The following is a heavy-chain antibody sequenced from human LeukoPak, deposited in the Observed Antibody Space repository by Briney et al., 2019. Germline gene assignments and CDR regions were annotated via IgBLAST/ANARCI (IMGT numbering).Heavy chain of an antibody. CDR3: ARAPPDEAWQGAFDI. CDR1: GGSVSSGTYY. V-gene: IGHV4-61*01. Sequence: SETLSLTCTVSGGSVSSGTYYWSWIRLPPGKGLEWIGYIYYSGSTNYNPSLKSRVTISLDTSKNQFSLRLSSVTAADTAVYYCARAPPDEAWQGAFDIWGQGTMVTVSS. J-gene: IGHJ3*02. D-gene: IGHD2-2*01. CDR2: IYYSGST.